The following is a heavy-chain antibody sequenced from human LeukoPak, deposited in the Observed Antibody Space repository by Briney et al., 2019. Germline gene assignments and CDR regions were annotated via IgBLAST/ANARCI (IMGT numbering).Heavy chain of an antibody. CDR3: ARDGEDYGDYANWFDP. V-gene: IGHV3-21*01. J-gene: IGHJ5*02. D-gene: IGHD4-17*01. CDR1: GFTFSTYS. Sequence: SGGSLRLSCAASGFTFSTYSMNWLRLAPGKGLEWVSSISPDSNYKYYVDSVKGRFTISRDNAKSSLYLQMNSLRAEDTAVYYCARDGEDYGDYANWFDPWGQGTLVTVSS. CDR2: ISPDSNYK.